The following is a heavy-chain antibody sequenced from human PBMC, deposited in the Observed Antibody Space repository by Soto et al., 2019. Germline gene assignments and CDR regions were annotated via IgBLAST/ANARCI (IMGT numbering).Heavy chain of an antibody. CDR1: GFTFSSYA. J-gene: IGHJ4*02. CDR3: ASTPRITIFGVVYY. Sequence: PGGSLRLSCAASGFTFSSYAMSWVRQAPGKGLEWVSAISGSGGSTYYADSVKGRFTISRDNSKNTLYLQMNSLRAEDTAVYYCASTPRITIFGVVYYWGQGTLVTVSS. V-gene: IGHV3-23*01. D-gene: IGHD3-3*01. CDR2: ISGSGGST.